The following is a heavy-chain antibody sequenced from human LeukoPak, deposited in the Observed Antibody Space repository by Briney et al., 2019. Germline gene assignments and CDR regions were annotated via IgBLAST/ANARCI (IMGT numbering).Heavy chain of an antibody. CDR1: GGSISSGDYY. J-gene: IGHJ4*02. CDR2: IYYSGST. D-gene: IGHD1-26*01. Sequence: SETLSLTCTVSGGSISSGDYYWSWIRQPPGKGLEWIGYIYYSGSTYYNPSLKSRVTISVDTSENQFSLKLSSVTAADTAVYYCARGSGSYHPWDFDYWGQGTLVTVSS. CDR3: ARGSGSYHPWDFDY. V-gene: IGHV4-30-4*08.